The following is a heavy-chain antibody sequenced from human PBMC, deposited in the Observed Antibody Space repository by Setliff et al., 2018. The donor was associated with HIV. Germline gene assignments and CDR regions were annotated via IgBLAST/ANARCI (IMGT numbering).Heavy chain of an antibody. CDR3: VKDIGAYYYDSSGYNAFHI. Sequence: GGSLRLSCAASGFRFNLYWMNWARQAPGKGLEWVANIDKYGSVKYYADSVKGRFTISRDNAKKSLYLQMNSLRAEDTALYYCVKDIGAYYYDSSGYNAFHIWGQGTKVTVS. V-gene: IGHV3-7*05. CDR1: GFRFNLYW. J-gene: IGHJ3*02. D-gene: IGHD3-22*01. CDR2: IDKYGSVK.